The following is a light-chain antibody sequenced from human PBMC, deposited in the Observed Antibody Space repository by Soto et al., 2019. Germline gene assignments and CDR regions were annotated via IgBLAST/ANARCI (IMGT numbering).Light chain of an antibody. CDR1: QTLLHGNGYNY. CDR3: MQGLRPMYT. CDR2: LGS. V-gene: IGKV2-28*01. J-gene: IGKJ2*01. Sequence: IALTQSPLSLPVTPGEPVSISCRSSQTLLHGNGYNYLDWYLQKPGQSPQLLIYLGSNRASGVPDRFSGSGSGTDFTLKISRVEAEDVGIFYCMQGLRPMYTFGQGTKLEIK.